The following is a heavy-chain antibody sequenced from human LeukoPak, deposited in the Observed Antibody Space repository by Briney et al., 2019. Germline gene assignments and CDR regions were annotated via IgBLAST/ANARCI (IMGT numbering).Heavy chain of an antibody. J-gene: IGHJ4*02. CDR2: IKPDGSEK. V-gene: IGHV3-7*01. CDR1: GFTVSSNY. CDR3: ARSRFYFDY. Sequence: GGSLRLSCAASGFTVSSNYMSWVRQAPGKGLEWVAKIKPDGSEKDHVDSVKGRFTISRDNAKNSLYLQLNSLRAEDTAVYYCARSRFYFDYWGQGTLVTVSS.